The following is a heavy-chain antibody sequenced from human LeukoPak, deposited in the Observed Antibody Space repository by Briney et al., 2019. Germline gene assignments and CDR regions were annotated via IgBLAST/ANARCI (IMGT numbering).Heavy chain of an antibody. J-gene: IGHJ3*02. V-gene: IGHV4-39*07. CDR1: GGSISSSSYY. CDR3: ARDSSGYNDAFDI. D-gene: IGHD3-22*01. Sequence: SETLSLTCTVSGGSISSSSYYWGWIRQPPGKGLEWIGSIYYSGSTNYNPSLKSRVTISVDKSKNQFSLKLSSVTAADTAVYYCARDSSGYNDAFDIWGQGTMVTVSS. CDR2: IYYSGST.